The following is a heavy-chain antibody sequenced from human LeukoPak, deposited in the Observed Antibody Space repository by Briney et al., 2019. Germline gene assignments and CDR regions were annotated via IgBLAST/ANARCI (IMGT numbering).Heavy chain of an antibody. Sequence: GGSLRLSCAASGFTFSSYGIHWVRQAPGKGLEWVAAISYDGSNKYYADSVKGRFTISRDNSKNTLYLQMNSLRAEDTAVYYCAKSGDSTGFWDFDYWGQGTLVTVSS. CDR1: GFTFSSYG. J-gene: IGHJ4*02. CDR3: AKSGDSTGFWDFDY. D-gene: IGHD3-22*01. CDR2: ISYDGSNK. V-gene: IGHV3-30*18.